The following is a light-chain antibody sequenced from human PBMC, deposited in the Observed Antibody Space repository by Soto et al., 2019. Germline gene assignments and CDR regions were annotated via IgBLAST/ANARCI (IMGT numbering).Light chain of an antibody. Sequence: QAVVTQPASVSGSPGQSIAISCSGTSSDIGAYNYVSWYQQHPGEGPRLMIYDVSNRPSGVSDRFSGSKSGNTATLTISGLQAEDEADYYCCSYTSDNTYVFASGTKVTVL. V-gene: IGLV2-14*01. CDR2: DVS. CDR1: SSDIGAYNY. CDR3: CSYTSDNTYV. J-gene: IGLJ1*01.